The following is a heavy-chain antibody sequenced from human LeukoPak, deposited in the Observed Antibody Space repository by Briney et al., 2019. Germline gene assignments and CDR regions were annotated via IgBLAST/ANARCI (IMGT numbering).Heavy chain of an antibody. CDR1: GGSISTSDYL. V-gene: IGHV4-39*01. CDR2: FYYNGVT. J-gene: IGHJ5*02. Sequence: SETLSLTCRVSGGSISTSDYLWAWVRQPPGRGLEWIGDFYYNGVTSYNPSLKSRLTISVDTSRNQFSLTLTSVTAADTALCHCVRRTYLSGGVDPWGQGTLVTVSS. D-gene: IGHD3-10*01. CDR3: VRRTYLSGGVDP.